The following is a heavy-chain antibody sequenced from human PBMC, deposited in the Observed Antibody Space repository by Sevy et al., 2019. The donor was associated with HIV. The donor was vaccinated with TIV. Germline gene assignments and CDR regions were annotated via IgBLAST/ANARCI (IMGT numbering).Heavy chain of an antibody. CDR3: AVTKDYYDSSGYPFDY. J-gene: IGHJ4*02. V-gene: IGHV1-24*01. D-gene: IGHD3-22*01. CDR1: GYTLTQLS. Sequence: ASVKVSCKVSGYTLTQLSMHWVRQAPGKGLEWMGTFDPEVGKTIYAQKFQGRVTMTEDKSTDTAYMQLTSLRSEDTAVFYCAVTKDYYDSSGYPFDYWGLGTLVTVSS. CDR2: FDPEVGKT.